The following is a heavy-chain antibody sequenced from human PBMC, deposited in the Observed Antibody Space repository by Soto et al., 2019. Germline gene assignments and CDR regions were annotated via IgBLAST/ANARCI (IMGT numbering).Heavy chain of an antibody. CDR3: ARLARIYSGYDYVDY. CDR2: IYYSGST. CDR1: GGTIRSSSYY. J-gene: IGHJ4*02. D-gene: IGHD5-12*01. V-gene: IGHV4-39*01. Sequence: SETQSLTSTVSGGTIRSSSYYWGWIRQPPGKGLEWIGSIYYSGSTYYNPSLKSRVTISVDTSKNQFSLKLSSVTAADTAVYYCARLARIYSGYDYVDYWGQGTLVTVSS.